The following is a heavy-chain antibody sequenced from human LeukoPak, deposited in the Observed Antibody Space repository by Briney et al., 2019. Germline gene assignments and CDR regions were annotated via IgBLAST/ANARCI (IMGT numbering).Heavy chain of an antibody. D-gene: IGHD4-17*01. V-gene: IGHV3-66*04. J-gene: IGHJ4*02. CDR2: IYSGGTT. Sequence: GGSLRLSCAASGFTVSSNYMNWVRQAPGKGLDWVSVIYSGGTTYYADSVKARFTISRDNSKNTLYLQMNSLRAEDTAVYYCARPQSTTVTTLFDYWGQGTLVTVSS. CDR1: GFTVSSNY. CDR3: ARPQSTTVTTLFDY.